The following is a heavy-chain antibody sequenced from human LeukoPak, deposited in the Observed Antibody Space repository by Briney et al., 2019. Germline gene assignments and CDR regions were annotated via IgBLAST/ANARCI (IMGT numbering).Heavy chain of an antibody. J-gene: IGHJ4*02. CDR1: GGTFSSYA. CDR2: IIPIFGTA. V-gene: IGHV1-69*13. Sequence: SVKVSRQASGGTFSSYAISWVRQAPGQGLEWMGGIIPIFGTANYAQKFQGRVTITADESTSTAYMELSSLRSEDTAVYYCASGRALYYALDYFDYWGQGTLVTVSS. D-gene: IGHD3-16*01. CDR3: ASGRALYYALDYFDY.